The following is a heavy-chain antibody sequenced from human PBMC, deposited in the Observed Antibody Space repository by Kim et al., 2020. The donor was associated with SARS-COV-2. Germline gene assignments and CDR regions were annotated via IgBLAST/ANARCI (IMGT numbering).Heavy chain of an antibody. CDR1: GYSFTSYW. CDR2: IYPGDSDT. V-gene: IGHV5-51*01. D-gene: IGHD3-10*01. Sequence: GESLKISCKGSGYSFTSYWIGWVRQMPGKGLAWMGIIYPGDSDTRYSPSFQGQVTISADKSISTAYLQWSSLKASDTAMYYCARRENYYGSGSYYYGMDVWGQGTTVTVSS. J-gene: IGHJ6*02. CDR3: ARRENYYGSGSYYYGMDV.